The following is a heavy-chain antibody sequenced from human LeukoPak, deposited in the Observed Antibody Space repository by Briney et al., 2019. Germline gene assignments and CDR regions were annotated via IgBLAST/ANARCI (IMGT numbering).Heavy chain of an antibody. D-gene: IGHD3-10*01. CDR3: ARERGYYGSGSHNDAFDI. V-gene: IGHV4-61*01. CDR2: IYYSGST. Sequence: PSETLSLTCTVPGGSVSSGSYYWSWIRQPPGKGLEWIGYIYYSGSTNYNPSLKSRVTISVDTSKNQFSLKLSSVTAADTAVYYCARERGYYGSGSHNDAFDIWGQGTMVTVSS. J-gene: IGHJ3*02. CDR1: GGSVSSGSYY.